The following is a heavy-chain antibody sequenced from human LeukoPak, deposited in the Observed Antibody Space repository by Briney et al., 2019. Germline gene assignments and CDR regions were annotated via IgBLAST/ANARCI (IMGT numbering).Heavy chain of an antibody. J-gene: IGHJ5*02. CDR2: IIPIFGIA. Sequence: ASVKVSCKASGGTFSSYAISWVRQAPGQGLEWMGRIIPIFGIANYAQKFQGRVTITADKSTSTAYMELSSLRSEDTAVYYYARGGVGATPGPYNWFDPWGQGTLVTVSS. CDR3: ARGGVGATPGPYNWFDP. D-gene: IGHD1-26*01. V-gene: IGHV1-69*04. CDR1: GGTFSSYA.